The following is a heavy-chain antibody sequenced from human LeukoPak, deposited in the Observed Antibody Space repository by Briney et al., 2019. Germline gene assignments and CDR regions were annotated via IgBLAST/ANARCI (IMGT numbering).Heavy chain of an antibody. CDR3: AKTPTFDY. CDR2: ISFDGTT. J-gene: IGHJ4*02. Sequence: GGSLRLSCAASGFTVSSNYMSWVRQAPGKGLEWVSVISFDGTTYYADSVKGRFSISRDNSKNTLYLQMNSLRAEDTAVYYCAKTPTFDYWGQGTLVTVSS. CDR1: GFTVSSNY. V-gene: IGHV3-66*01.